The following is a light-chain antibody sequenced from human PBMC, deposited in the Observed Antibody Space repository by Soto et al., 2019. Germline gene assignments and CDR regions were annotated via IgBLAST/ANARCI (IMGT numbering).Light chain of an antibody. CDR3: QHYRT. Sequence: DIQMTPCPSTLSASVGDSVTITCRASQSISSWLAWYQQKPVKAPKLLIYDVSSLESGVPSRFSGSGSGTEFTLTISSLQPDDFATYSSQHYRTCCQGAKVDIK. J-gene: IGKJ1*01. CDR2: DVS. CDR1: QSISSW. V-gene: IGKV1-5*01.